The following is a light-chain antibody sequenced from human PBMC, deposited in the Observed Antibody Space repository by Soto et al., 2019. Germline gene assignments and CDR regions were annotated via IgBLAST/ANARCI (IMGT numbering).Light chain of an antibody. CDR2: EVN. J-gene: IGLJ3*02. Sequence: QSVLTQPASVSGSPGQSNTISCTGTSSDVGGYNYVSWYQQHPGKAPKLMIYEVNDRPSGVSNRFSGSKSGNTASLTISGLQAEDEADYYCSSYTSSSTLVFGGGTKLTVL. CDR1: SSDVGGYNY. CDR3: SSYTSSSTLV. V-gene: IGLV2-14*01.